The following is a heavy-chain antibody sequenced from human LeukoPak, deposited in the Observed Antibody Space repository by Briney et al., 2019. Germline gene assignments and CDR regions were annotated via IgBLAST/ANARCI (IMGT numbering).Heavy chain of an antibody. D-gene: IGHD1-26*01. CDR1: GYTFTSYG. CDR2: ISAYNGNT. J-gene: IGHJ5*02. V-gene: IGHV1-18*01. CDR3: ASSRDLELEGWFDP. Sequence: GASVKVSCKASGYTFTSYGISWVRQAPGQGLEWMGWISAYNGNTNYAQKLQGRVTMTTDTSTSTAYMELRSLRSDDTAVYYCASSRDLELEGWFDPWGQGTLVTVSS.